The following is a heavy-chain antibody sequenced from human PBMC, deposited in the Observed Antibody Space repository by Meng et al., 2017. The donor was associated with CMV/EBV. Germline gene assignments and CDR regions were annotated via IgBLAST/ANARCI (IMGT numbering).Heavy chain of an antibody. CDR1: GYTFTSYD. V-gene: IGHV1-8*03. D-gene: IGHD6-19*01. CDR3: ARRGSSGWPYYYYGMDV. CDR2: MNPNSGNT. J-gene: IGHJ6*02. Sequence: ASVKVSCKASGYTFTSYDINWVRQATGQGLEWMGWMNPNSGNTGYAQKFQGRVTITRNTSISTAYMELSSLRSEDTVVYYCARRGSSGWPYYYYGMDVWGQGTTVTVSS.